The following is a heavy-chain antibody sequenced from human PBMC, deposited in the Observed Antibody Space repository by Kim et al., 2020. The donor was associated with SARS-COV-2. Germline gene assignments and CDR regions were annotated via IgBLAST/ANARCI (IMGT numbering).Heavy chain of an antibody. CDR3: AGSGGRFGVAEFDY. J-gene: IGHJ4*02. V-gene: IGHV3-48*02. CDR1: GFTFSSYS. D-gene: IGHD3-3*01. CDR2: ISSSSSTI. Sequence: GGSLRLSCAASGFTFSSYSMNWVRQAPGKGLEWVSYISSSSSTIYYADSVKGRFTISRDNAKNSLYLQMNSLRDEDTAVYYCAGSGGRFGVAEFDYWGQGTLVTVSS.